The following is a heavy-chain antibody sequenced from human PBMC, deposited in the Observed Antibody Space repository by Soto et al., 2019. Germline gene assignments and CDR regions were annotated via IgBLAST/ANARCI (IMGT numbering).Heavy chain of an antibody. J-gene: IGHJ4*02. CDR3: VREDYYGSGSLF. D-gene: IGHD3-10*01. V-gene: IGHV3-7*04. CDR2: IKQDGRDI. Sequence: EVQLVESGGGLVQPGGSLRLSCAASGFTFSGYWMCWVRQAPGKGLEWVANIKQDGRDIHYLDSVKGRFTISRDNAKDSLFLQMNNLRAEDTAVYYCVREDYYGSGSLFWGQGTLVTVSS. CDR1: GFTFSGYW.